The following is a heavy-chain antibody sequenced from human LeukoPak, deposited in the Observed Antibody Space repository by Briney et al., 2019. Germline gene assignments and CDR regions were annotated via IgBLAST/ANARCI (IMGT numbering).Heavy chain of an antibody. Sequence: GGSLRLSCAASGFTFTTYAMNWVRQAPGKGLEWVSAISDSGSSTYYADSVKGRFTISRDNSQNTLYLQMNSLRAEDTAVYYCAKRWGSSWSSFDYWGQGTLVTVSS. CDR3: AKRWGSSWSSFDY. CDR2: ISDSGSST. D-gene: IGHD6-13*01. V-gene: IGHV3-23*01. CDR1: GFTFTTYA. J-gene: IGHJ4*02.